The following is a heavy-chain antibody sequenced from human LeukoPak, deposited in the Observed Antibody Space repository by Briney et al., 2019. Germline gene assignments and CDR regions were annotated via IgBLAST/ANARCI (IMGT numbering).Heavy chain of an antibody. CDR3: ATLVSTRYYFDY. CDR2: IYYSGST. D-gene: IGHD5/OR15-5a*01. J-gene: IGHJ4*02. Sequence: GSLRLSCTASGFIFSDYYMSWIRQPPGKGLEWIGYIYYSGSTNYNPSLKSRVTISIDTSKNQFSLRLTSVTAADTAVYFCATLVSTRYYFDYWGQGTLVTVSS. V-gene: IGHV4-59*08. CDR1: GFIFSDYY.